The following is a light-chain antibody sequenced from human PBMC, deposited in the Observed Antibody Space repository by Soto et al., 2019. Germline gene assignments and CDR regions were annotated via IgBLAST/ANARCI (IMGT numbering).Light chain of an antibody. J-gene: IGLJ2*01. CDR3: ATWDDSLNGQV. CDR1: SSNIGSNT. Sequence: QSVLTQPPSASGTPGQRVTISCSGGSSNIGSNTVSWYQQLPGTAPKLVMYVNNQRSSGVPDRFSGSKSGTSASLAISGLQSEDEADYYWATWDDSLNGQVFGGGTKLTVL. V-gene: IGLV1-44*01. CDR2: VNN.